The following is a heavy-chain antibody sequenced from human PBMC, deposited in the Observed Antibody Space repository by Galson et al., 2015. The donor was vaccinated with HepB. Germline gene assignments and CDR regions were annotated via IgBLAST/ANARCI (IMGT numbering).Heavy chain of an antibody. D-gene: IGHD3-22*01. V-gene: IGHV1-8*01. CDR1: GYTFTSYD. J-gene: IGHJ3*02. CDR2: MNPNSGNT. Sequence: SVKVSCKASGYTFTSYDINWVRQATGQGLEWMGWMNPNSGNTGYAQKFQGRVTMTRNTSISTAYMELSSLRSEDTAVYYCARGLTYYYDSSGYYREAFDIWGQGTMVTVSS. CDR3: ARGLTYYYDSSGYYREAFDI.